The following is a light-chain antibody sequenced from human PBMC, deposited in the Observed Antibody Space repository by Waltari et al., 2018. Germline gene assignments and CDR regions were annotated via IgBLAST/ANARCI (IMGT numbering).Light chain of an antibody. CDR1: QSLLYTDGKTY. Sequence: DIVMTQTPVSLSVTPGQSASISRKSSQSLLYTDGKTYFYWYLQKAGQPPQLLIYEISKRFSGVPDRFSGSGSGTDFTLKISRVEAEDVGVYYCMQTKQFPWTLGQGTKVEVK. CDR3: MQTKQFPWT. CDR2: EIS. J-gene: IGKJ1*01. V-gene: IGKV2D-29*01.